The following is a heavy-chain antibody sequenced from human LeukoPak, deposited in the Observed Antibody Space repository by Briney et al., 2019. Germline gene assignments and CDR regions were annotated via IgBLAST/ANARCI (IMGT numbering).Heavy chain of an antibody. J-gene: IGHJ4*02. CDR1: GFTFSSYG. CDR3: AKGRVGSGWYRFDY. V-gene: IGHV3-30*18. D-gene: IGHD6-19*01. Sequence: GRSLGLSCAASGFTFSSYGMHWVRQAPGKGLEWVAVISYDGSNKYYADSVKGRFTISRDNSKNTLYLQMNSLRAEDTAVYYCAKGRVGSGWYRFDYWGQGTLVTVSS. CDR2: ISYDGSNK.